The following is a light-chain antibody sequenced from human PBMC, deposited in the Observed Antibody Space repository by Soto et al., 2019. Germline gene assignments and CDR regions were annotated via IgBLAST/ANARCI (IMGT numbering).Light chain of an antibody. CDR2: GAS. CDR1: QSISSY. J-gene: IGKJ1*01. Sequence: DIQMTQSPSSLSASVGDRVTITCRASQSISSYLNWYQRKPGEAPKVLIYGASSLQSGVPSRFSGSGSGTEFTLTISSLQPEDFATYYCQESYSPLWGTFGQGTKVDIK. V-gene: IGKV1-39*01. CDR3: QESYSPLWGT.